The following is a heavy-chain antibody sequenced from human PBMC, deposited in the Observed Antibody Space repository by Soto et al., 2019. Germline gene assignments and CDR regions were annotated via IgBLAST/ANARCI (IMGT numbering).Heavy chain of an antibody. Sequence: SETLSLTCTVSGVSINSGDYSWTWIRQPPGKGLEWIGYIYYSGSTYYNPSLKSRVTISVDTSKNQFSLKLSSVTAADTAVYYCVRVCISTSCYPFDPWGQGTLVTVSS. CDR3: VRVCISTSCYPFDP. V-gene: IGHV4-30-4*08. J-gene: IGHJ5*02. CDR2: IYYSGST. D-gene: IGHD2-2*01. CDR1: GVSINSGDYS.